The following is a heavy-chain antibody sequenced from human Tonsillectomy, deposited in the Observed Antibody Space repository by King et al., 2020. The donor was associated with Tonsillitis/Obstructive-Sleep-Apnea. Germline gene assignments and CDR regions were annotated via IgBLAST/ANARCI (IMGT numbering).Heavy chain of an antibody. V-gene: IGHV1-69*01. CDR1: GGSFSSYV. Sequence: VQLVESGAEVKKPGSSVKVSCKASGGSFSSYVISWVRQAPGQGLEWMGGIIPIFGTANYAKKFQGRVTITADESTSTAYMELSSLRSEETAVYYCARALTYDNLTGPDFRYYYRDVWGKGTTVTVSS. CDR2: IIPIFGTA. CDR3: ARALTYDNLTGPDFRYYYRDV. J-gene: IGHJ6*03. D-gene: IGHD3-9*01.